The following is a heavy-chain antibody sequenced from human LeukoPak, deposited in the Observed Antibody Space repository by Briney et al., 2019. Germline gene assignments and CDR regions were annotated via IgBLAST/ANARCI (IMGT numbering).Heavy chain of an antibody. CDR1: GFTFSSYG. CDR3: ARDPLGYDAFDI. Sequence: GSLRLSCAASGFTFSSYGMHWVRQAPGKGLEWIGYICYSGSTNYNPSLKSRVTISVDTSKNQFSLKLSSVTAADTAVYYCARDPLGYDAFDIWGQGTMVTVSS. D-gene: IGHD1-26*01. J-gene: IGHJ3*02. V-gene: IGHV4-59*01. CDR2: ICYSGST.